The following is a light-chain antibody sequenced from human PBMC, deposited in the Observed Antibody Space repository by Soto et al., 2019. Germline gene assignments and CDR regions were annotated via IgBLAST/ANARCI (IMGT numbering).Light chain of an antibody. CDR1: QSVSSSY. Sequence: EIVLTQSPGTLSLSPGERATLSCRASQSVSSSYLAWYQQKLGQTPRLLIYGASSRATGIPDRFSGSGSETDFTLTISRLEPEDFAVYYCQQYGSSKYTFGQGTKLEIK. V-gene: IGKV3-20*01. CDR2: GAS. CDR3: QQYGSSKYT. J-gene: IGKJ2*01.